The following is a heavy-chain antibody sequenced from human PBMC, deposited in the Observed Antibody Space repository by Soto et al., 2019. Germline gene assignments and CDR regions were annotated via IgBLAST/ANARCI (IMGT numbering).Heavy chain of an antibody. CDR3: ARDLLLGVVPAARENWFDP. CDR1: GDSVSSNSAA. J-gene: IGHJ5*02. CDR2: TYYRSKWYN. V-gene: IGHV6-1*01. D-gene: IGHD2-2*01. Sequence: KTSETLSLTCAISGDSVSSNSAAWNWIRQSPSRGLEWLGRTYYRSKWYNDYAVSVKSRITINPDTSKNQFSLQLNSVTPEDTAVYYCARDLLLGVVPAARENWFDPWGQGTLVTVSS.